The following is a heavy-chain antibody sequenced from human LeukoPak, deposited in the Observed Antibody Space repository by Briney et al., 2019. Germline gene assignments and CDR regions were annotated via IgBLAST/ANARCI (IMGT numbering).Heavy chain of an antibody. CDR2: INPSGGST. CDR3: ARWTTTYLDY. Sequence: ASVKVSCKASGYTFTSYYIHWVRQAPGQGLEWMGIINPSGGSTNYAQKFPGRVTMTRDTSTSTVYMELSSLRSEDSAVYYCARWTTTYLDYWGQGTLVTVSS. J-gene: IGHJ4*02. CDR1: GYTFTSYY. V-gene: IGHV1-46*01. D-gene: IGHD4-11*01.